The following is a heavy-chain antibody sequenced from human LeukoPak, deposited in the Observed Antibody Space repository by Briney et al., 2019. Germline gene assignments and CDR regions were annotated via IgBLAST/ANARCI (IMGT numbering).Heavy chain of an antibody. V-gene: IGHV1-2*02. J-gene: IGHJ4*02. CDR2: INPNSDGT. CDR1: GYTFTGYY. D-gene: IGHD3-22*01. CDR3: AIDLGNYYDSSGYYYSRGYYFDY. Sequence: GASVKVSCKASGYTFTGYYMHWVRQAPGQGLEWMGWINPNSDGTNYAQRFQGRVTMTRDTYISTAYMELSRLRSDDTALYFCAIDLGNYYDSSGYYYSRGYYFDYWGQGTLVTVSS.